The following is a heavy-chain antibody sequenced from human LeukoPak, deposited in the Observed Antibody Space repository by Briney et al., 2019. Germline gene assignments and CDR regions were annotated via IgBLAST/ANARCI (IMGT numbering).Heavy chain of an antibody. J-gene: IGHJ4*02. CDR2: IYYSGST. CDR3: ARVGVLGDSSDYYFDY. D-gene: IGHD3-22*01. CDR1: GGSISSGGYY. Sequence: PSETLSLTCTVSGGSISSGGYYWSWLRQHPGTGLEWIGYIYYSGSTYYNPSLKSRVTISVDTSKNQFSLKLSSVTAADTAVYYCARVGVLGDSSDYYFDYWGQGTLVTVSS. V-gene: IGHV4-31*03.